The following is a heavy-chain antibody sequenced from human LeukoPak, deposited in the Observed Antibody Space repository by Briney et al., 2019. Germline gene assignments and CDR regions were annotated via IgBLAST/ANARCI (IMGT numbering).Heavy chain of an antibody. CDR3: AREGRYYDILTGYHRGYYFDY. CDR1: GFTFSSYS. CDR2: ISSSSSYI. V-gene: IGHV3-21*01. Sequence: RSGGSLRLSCAASGFTFSSYSMNWVRQAPGKGLEWVSSISSSSSYIYYADSVKGRFTISRDNAKNSLYLQMNSLRAEDTAVNYCAREGRYYDILTGYHRGYYFDYWGQGTLITVSS. J-gene: IGHJ4*02. D-gene: IGHD3-9*01.